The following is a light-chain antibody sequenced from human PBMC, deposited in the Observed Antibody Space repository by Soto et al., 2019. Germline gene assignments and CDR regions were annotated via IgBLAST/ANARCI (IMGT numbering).Light chain of an antibody. J-gene: IGLJ1*01. CDR1: SSNIGGYY. Sequence: QSVLTQPPSASGTPGQRVTISCSGSSSNIGGYYVSWYQQLPGTPPKVLIYRNNQRPSGVPDRFSGSKSGTSASLAISGLRSDDEADYYCAAWDDSLSGYVFGTGTKLTVL. V-gene: IGLV1-47*01. CDR3: AAWDDSLSGYV. CDR2: RNN.